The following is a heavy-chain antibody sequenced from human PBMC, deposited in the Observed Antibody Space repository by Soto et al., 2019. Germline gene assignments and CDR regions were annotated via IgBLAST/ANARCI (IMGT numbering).Heavy chain of an antibody. CDR3: ARDRAYYDFWSGYYIRSYYYGMDV. V-gene: IGHV3-30-3*01. J-gene: IGHJ6*02. CDR1: GFTFSSYA. D-gene: IGHD3-3*01. Sequence: GGSLRLSCAASGFTFSSYAMHWVRQAPGKGLEWVAVISYDGSNKYYADSVKGRFTISRDNSKNTLYLQMNSLRAEDTAVYYCARDRAYYDFWSGYYIRSYYYGMDVWGQGTTVTVSS. CDR2: ISYDGSNK.